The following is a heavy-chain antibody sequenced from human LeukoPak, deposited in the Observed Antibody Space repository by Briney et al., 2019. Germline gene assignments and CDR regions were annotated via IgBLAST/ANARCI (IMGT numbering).Heavy chain of an antibody. V-gene: IGHV3-23*01. CDR3: AALGYCSSTSCSGPRGFDP. CDR2: ISGSGGST. D-gene: IGHD2-2*01. Sequence: GGSLRLSCAASGFTFSSYGMSWVRQAPGKGLEWVSAISGSGGSTYYADSVKGRFTISRDNSKNTLYLQMNSLRSEDTAVYYCAALGYCSSTSCSGPRGFDPWGQGTLVTVSS. J-gene: IGHJ5*02. CDR1: GFTFSSYG.